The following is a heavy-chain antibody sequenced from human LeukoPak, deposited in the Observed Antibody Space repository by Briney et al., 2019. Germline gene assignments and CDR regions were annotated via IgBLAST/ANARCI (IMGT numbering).Heavy chain of an antibody. V-gene: IGHV3-23*01. CDR1: GFTLSNYA. D-gene: IGHD2-2*01. Sequence: PGGSLRLSCAASGFTLSNYAMSWVRQAPGKGLEWVSAISDTGDSTYYANSVKGRFTISRDSSKNTLYLQMNNLRAEDTAVYYCAKASGPSTYYFDYWGQGTLVTVSS. CDR2: ISDTGDST. J-gene: IGHJ4*02. CDR3: AKASGPSTYYFDY.